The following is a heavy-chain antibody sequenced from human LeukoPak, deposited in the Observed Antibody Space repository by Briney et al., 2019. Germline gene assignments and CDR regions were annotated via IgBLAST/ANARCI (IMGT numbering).Heavy chain of an antibody. CDR2: INHSGST. V-gene: IGHV4-34*01. CDR3: ARGIAVPRYFQH. J-gene: IGHJ1*01. D-gene: IGHD6-19*01. CDR1: DGSFSDYF. Sequence: SDTLSLTCGVDDGSFSDYFWSWIRQPPGKGLEWIGEINHSGSTNYNPPLKSRVTIAVDTSKNQFSLNLSSVTAADTAVYYCARGIAVPRYFQHWGQGTLVTVSS.